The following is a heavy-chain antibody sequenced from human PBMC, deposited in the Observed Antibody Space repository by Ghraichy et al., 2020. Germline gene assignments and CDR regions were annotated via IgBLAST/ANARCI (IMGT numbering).Heavy chain of an antibody. CDR2: IKQDGSEK. D-gene: IGHD6-13*01. V-gene: IGHV3-7*04. Sequence: GGSLRLSCAASGITFSAYWMTWVRQAPGKGLEWVGNIKQDGSEKYYVDSVKSRFTISRDNAKKSLYLQMNSLRGEDTAVYYCARAIAATGNDGFDLWGQGTMVTVSS. CDR1: GITFSAYW. CDR3: ARAIAATGNDGFDL. J-gene: IGHJ3*01.